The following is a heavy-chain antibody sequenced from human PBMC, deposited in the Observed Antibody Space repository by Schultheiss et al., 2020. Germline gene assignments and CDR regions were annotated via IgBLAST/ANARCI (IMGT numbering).Heavy chain of an antibody. J-gene: IGHJ6*02. CDR3: ARGWSSGWQYYYYYGMDV. D-gene: IGHD6-19*01. V-gene: IGHV4-59*12. CDR2: IYYSGST. Sequence: SETLSLTCTVSGGSISSYYWSWIRQPPGKGLEWIGYIYYSGSTYYNPSLKSRVTISVDTSKNQFSLKLSSVTAADTAVYYCARGWSSGWQYYYYYGMDVWGQGTTVTVSS. CDR1: GGSISSYY.